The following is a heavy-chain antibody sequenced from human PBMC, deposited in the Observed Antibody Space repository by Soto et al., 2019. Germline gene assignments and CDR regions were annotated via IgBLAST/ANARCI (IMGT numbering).Heavy chain of an antibody. J-gene: IGHJ4*02. CDR2: FDPEDGET. V-gene: IGHV1-24*01. CDR3: ATDIPLTTVTTLDY. CDR1: GYTLTDLS. D-gene: IGHD4-17*01. Sequence: GASVKVSCTDSGYTLTDLSMHWVRQAPGKGLEWMGGFDPEDGETIYAQKFQGRVTMTEDTSTDTAYMELSSLRSEDTAVYYCATDIPLTTVTTLDYWGQGTLVTVSS.